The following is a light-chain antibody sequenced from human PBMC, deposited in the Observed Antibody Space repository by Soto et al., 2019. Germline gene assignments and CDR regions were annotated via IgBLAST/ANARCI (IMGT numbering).Light chain of an antibody. J-gene: IGLJ1*01. Sequence: ALTQPASLSGSPGQSITISCTGTSSDIGAYDYVSWFQQHPGKAPKLMISEVNNRPSGVSNRFSGSKSGNTAYLTISGLQVEDEAEYFCFPFTTTSTHVFGTGTKVTV. CDR1: SSDIGAYDY. V-gene: IGLV2-14*01. CDR3: FPFTTTSTHV. CDR2: EVN.